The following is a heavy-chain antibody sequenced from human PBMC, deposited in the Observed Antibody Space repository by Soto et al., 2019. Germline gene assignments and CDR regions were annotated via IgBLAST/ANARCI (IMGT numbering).Heavy chain of an antibody. J-gene: IGHJ4*02. Sequence: GSLRLSCGASGFNVSTCGIHWVRQAPGKGMEWVAVISSDGRNQYYADSVKGRLTISKDNSKNTVYLQMNSLRAEDTALYYCAKPDCEILTDHLDYWGLGTLVTVSS. CDR2: ISSDGRNQ. CDR1: GFNVSTCG. V-gene: IGHV3-30*18. CDR3: AKPDCEILTDHLDY. D-gene: IGHD3-9*01.